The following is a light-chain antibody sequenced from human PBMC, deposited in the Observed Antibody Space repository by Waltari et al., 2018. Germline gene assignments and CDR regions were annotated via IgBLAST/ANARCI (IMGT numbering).Light chain of an antibody. CDR3: QQYNDWPPLT. Sequence: EVVMTQSPATLSVSPGERATLSCRASQSVSSFVAWYQQKTGQAPRLLIYGASTRATGIPARFSCSGSGTEFTLTISSLQSEDFAVYYCQQYNDWPPLTFGGGTKVEIK. CDR1: QSVSSF. J-gene: IGKJ4*01. CDR2: GAS. V-gene: IGKV3-15*01.